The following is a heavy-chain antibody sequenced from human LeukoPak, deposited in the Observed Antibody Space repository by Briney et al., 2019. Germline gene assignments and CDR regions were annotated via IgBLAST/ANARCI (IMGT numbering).Heavy chain of an antibody. V-gene: IGHV3-33*01. CDR1: GFTFSSYG. CDR2: IWYDGSNK. CDR3: ARDLEYYYDSSGEDY. J-gene: IGHJ4*02. D-gene: IGHD3-22*01. Sequence: GESLRLSCAASGFTFSSYGMHWVRQAPGKGPEWVAVIWYDGSNKYYADSVKGRFTISRDNSKNTLYLQMNSLRAEDTAVYYCARDLEYYYDSSGEDYWGQGTLVTVSS.